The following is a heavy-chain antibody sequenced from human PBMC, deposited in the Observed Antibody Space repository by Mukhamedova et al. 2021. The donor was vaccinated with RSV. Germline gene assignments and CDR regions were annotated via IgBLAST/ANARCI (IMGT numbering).Heavy chain of an antibody. CDR3: ARDPQWLVRPYFDY. V-gene: IGHV3-30*04. D-gene: IGHD6-19*01. Sequence: FSSYAMHWVRQAPGKGLEWVAVISYDGSNKYYADSVKGRFTISRDNSKNTLYLQMNSLRAEDTAVYYCARDPQWLVRPYFDYWG. CDR2: ISYDGSNK. CDR1: FSSYA. J-gene: IGHJ4*01.